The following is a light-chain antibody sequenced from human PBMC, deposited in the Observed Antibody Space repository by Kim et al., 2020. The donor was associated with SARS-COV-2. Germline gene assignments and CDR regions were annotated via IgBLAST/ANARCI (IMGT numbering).Light chain of an antibody. J-gene: IGLJ3*02. V-gene: IGLV6-57*03. CDR1: GGGIASNH. CDR2: EDS. Sequence: GRTVTVSFTRSGGGIASNHVQWYQQRPGSAPTTVIYEDSLRASGVPDRFSGSIDSSSNSASLTISGLKTEDEADYYCQSYDSRFWVFGGGTQLTVL. CDR3: QSYDSRFWV.